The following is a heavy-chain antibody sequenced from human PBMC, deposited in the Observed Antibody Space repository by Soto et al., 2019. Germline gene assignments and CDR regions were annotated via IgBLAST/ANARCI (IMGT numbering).Heavy chain of an antibody. J-gene: IGHJ6*02. Sequence: GAAVKVSCKACGYTFTSYGISWVRQAPGQGLEWMGWISAYNGNTNYAQKLQGRVTMTTDTSTSTAYMELRSLSSDDTAVYYCGRGDTEVGKDFWGRGSTVTVSS. CDR3: GRGDTEVGKDF. CDR2: ISAYNGNT. V-gene: IGHV1-18*01. D-gene: IGHD2-21*02. CDR1: GYTFTSYG.